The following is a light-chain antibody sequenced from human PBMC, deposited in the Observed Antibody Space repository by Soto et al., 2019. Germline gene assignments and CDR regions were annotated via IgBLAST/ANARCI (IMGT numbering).Light chain of an antibody. V-gene: IGKV3-11*01. CDR3: QQYNNWPPIT. Sequence: EIVLTQSPTTLSLSPGERATLSCRASQSVSSYLAWYQQKPGQAPRLLIYGASNRATGIPDRFSGSGSGTDFTHTISSLQSEDFAVYYCQQYNNWPPITFGQGTRLEIK. J-gene: IGKJ5*01. CDR2: GAS. CDR1: QSVSSY.